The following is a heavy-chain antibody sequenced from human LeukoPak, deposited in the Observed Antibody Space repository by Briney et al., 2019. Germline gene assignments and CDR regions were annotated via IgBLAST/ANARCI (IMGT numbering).Heavy chain of an antibody. CDR3: AKDQARASAPMDV. V-gene: IGHV1-2*02. Sequence: ASVKVSCKACGYTVTGYYIHWVRQAPGQGLEWMGWINPNSGGTKYAQKFQGRVTMTRDTSISTAYMELSRLRSDDTAIYYCAKDQARASAPMDVWGKGTTVTVSS. J-gene: IGHJ6*03. CDR1: GYTVTGYY. CDR2: INPNSGGT.